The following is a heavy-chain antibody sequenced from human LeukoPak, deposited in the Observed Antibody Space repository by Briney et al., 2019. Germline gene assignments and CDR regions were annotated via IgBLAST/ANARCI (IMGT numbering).Heavy chain of an antibody. Sequence: PGGSLRLSCVASGFTFSSNCVHWVRQAPGKGLVWVSTIKPDGSSTTYADSVKGRFTISRDNAKNTLNLQMNSLRAEDTAVYYCESTIGAAATYWGQGILVTVSS. CDR3: ESTIGAAATY. J-gene: IGHJ4*02. V-gene: IGHV3-74*01. D-gene: IGHD6-13*01. CDR2: IKPDGSST. CDR1: GFTFSSNC.